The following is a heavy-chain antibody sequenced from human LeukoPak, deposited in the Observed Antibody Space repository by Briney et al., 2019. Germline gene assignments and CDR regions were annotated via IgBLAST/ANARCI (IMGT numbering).Heavy chain of an antibody. Sequence: GASVKVSCKASGYTFTSYGISWVRQAPGQGLEWMGGIIPIFGTANYAQKFQGRVTLTTDESTSTAYMELSSLRSEDTAVYYCARFGSGSCYWGQGTLVTVSS. CDR3: ARFGSGSCY. J-gene: IGHJ4*02. D-gene: IGHD1-26*01. CDR1: GYTFTSYG. CDR2: IIPIFGTA. V-gene: IGHV1-69*05.